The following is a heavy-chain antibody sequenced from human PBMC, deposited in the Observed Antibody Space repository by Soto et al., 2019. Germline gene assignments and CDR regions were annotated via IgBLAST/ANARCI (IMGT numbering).Heavy chain of an antibody. CDR2: IWYDGSNK. CDR1: GFTFSSYG. J-gene: IGHJ4*02. V-gene: IGHV3-33*01. CDR3: ARDLYYYDSSGYVGY. Sequence: GGSLRLSCAASGFTFSSYGMHWVRQAPGKGLEWVAVIWYDGSNKYYADSVKGRFTISRDNSKNTLYLQMNSLRAEDTAVYYCARDLYYYDSSGYVGYWGQGTLVTVSS. D-gene: IGHD3-22*01.